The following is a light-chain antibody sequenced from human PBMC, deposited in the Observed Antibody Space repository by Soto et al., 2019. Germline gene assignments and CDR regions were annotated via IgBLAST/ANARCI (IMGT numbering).Light chain of an antibody. CDR1: SSDVGGHNY. V-gene: IGLV2-14*01. CDR2: EVR. J-gene: IGLJ3*02. CDR3: SSYTSSSTRV. Sequence: QSALTQPASVSGSPGQSITISCTGTSSDVGGHNYVSWYQQHPGKVPKLLIYEVRNRPSGVSSRFSGSKSGNTAALTISGLQAEDEADYYCSSYTSSSTRVVGGGTKLTVL.